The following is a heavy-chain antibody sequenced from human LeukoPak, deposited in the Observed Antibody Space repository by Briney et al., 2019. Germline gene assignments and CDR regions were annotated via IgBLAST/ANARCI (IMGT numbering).Heavy chain of an antibody. D-gene: IGHD6-6*01. CDR3: ARSTRGRAARSFDY. V-gene: IGHV4-4*07. Sequence: PSETLSLTCTVSGGSISSYYWSWIRQPAGKGLEWIGRIYTSGSTNYNPSLKSRVTMSVDTSKNQFSLKLSSVTAADTAVYYCARSTRGRAARSFDYWGQGTLVTVSS. J-gene: IGHJ4*02. CDR2: IYTSGST. CDR1: GGSISSYY.